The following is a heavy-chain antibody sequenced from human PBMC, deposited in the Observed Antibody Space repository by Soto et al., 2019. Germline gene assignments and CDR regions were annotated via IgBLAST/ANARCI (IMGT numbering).Heavy chain of an antibody. V-gene: IGHV3-23*01. CDR1: GFTSSNYS. J-gene: IGHJ6*02. Sequence: EVRLLESGGGLVQPGGSLRLYCAGSGFTSSNYSMSWVRQAPGKGLEWVSTTSGSGHYIQYRDYVKGRFTISRDNSKNTLYLQMNSLSAEDTAVYYCAGGAMVTPYYYGLDVWGQGTTVTVSS. D-gene: IGHD5-18*01. CDR2: TSGSGHYI. CDR3: AGGAMVTPYYYGLDV.